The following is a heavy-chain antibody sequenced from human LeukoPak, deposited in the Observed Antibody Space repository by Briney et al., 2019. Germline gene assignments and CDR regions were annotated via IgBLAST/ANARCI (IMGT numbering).Heavy chain of an antibody. D-gene: IGHD3-10*01. Sequence: SETLSLTCAVYGGSFSGYYWSWIRQPPGKGLEWIGEINHSGSTNYNPSLKSRVTISVDTSKNQFSLKLSSVTAADTAVYYCARVRRDGSGSYDLRGGTPWGQGTLVTVSS. CDR2: INHSGST. CDR3: ARVRRDGSGSYDLRGGTP. CDR1: GGSFSGYY. J-gene: IGHJ5*02. V-gene: IGHV4-34*01.